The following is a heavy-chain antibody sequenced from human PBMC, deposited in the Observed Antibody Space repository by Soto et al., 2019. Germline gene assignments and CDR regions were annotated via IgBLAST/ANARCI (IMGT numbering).Heavy chain of an antibody. Sequence: PVGSLRLSCAASGFTFSSYGMHWVRQAPGKGLEWVAVIWYDGSDKYYADSVKGRFTISRDNSKNTLYLQMNSLRAGDTAVYYCASPRGFDWLLYSWGHRYLVTVS. CDR2: IWYDGSDK. D-gene: IGHD3-9*01. V-gene: IGHV3-33*01. J-gene: IGHJ5*01. CDR3: ASPRGFDWLLYS. CDR1: GFTFSSYG.